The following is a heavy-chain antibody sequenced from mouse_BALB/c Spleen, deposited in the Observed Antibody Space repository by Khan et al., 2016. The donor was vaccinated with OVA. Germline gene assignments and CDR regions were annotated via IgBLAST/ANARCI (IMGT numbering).Heavy chain of an antibody. D-gene: IGHD2-3*01. V-gene: IGHV3-2*02. CDR1: GYSLTSDYA. Sequence: EVELVESGPGLVKPSQSLSLTCTVTGYSLTSDYAWNWIRQFPGNKLEWMGYLSSIGSTNYNPALKSRISITRDTSKNQFFLQLNSVTTEDTATYYCARDGSRYNYSMDYWGQGTSVTVSS. CDR2: LSSIGST. J-gene: IGHJ4*01. CDR3: ARDGSRYNYSMDY.